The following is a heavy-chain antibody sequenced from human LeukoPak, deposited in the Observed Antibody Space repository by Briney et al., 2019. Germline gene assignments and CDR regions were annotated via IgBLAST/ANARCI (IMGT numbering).Heavy chain of an antibody. CDR3: ARLDRYYFDSSGYTYYYYMDV. CDR1: GFTFSSHS. CDR2: ISGGSDTI. V-gene: IGHV3-48*01. D-gene: IGHD3-22*01. Sequence: GGSLRLPCEASGFTFSSHSMNWVRQAPGKGLECVSYISGGSDTIYYADSVKGRFTISRDNAENSLYLQMSSLRAEDTAVYYCARLDRYYFDSSGYTYYYYMDVWGKGTTVTVSS. J-gene: IGHJ6*03.